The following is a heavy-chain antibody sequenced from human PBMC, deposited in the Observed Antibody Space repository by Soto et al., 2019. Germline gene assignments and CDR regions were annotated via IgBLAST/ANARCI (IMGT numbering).Heavy chain of an antibody. CDR3: TKDLLTTGIMVDS. CDR2: ISGSDDST. CDR1: GFTLSSYA. Sequence: EVQLLESGGGLVQPGGSLRLSCAASGFTLSSYAMSWVRQAPGKGLEGVSIISGSDDSTYYADSVKGRFTISRDNSKHTLNLQMNSLRAEDTAIYYCTKDLLTTGIMVDSWGQGTLVTVSS. V-gene: IGHV3-23*01. D-gene: IGHD4-4*01. J-gene: IGHJ4*02.